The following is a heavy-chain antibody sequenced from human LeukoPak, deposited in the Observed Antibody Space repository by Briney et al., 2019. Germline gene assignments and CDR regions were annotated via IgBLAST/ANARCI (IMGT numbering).Heavy chain of an antibody. CDR1: GFTFSSYS. Sequence: GGSLRLSCAASGFTFSSYSMNWVRQAPGKGLEWVSSISSSSSYIYYADSVKGRFTISRDNAKNSLYLQMNSLRAEDTAVYYCARGLRLGELSLYVDYWGQGALVTVSS. J-gene: IGHJ4*02. CDR3: ARGLRLGELSLYVDY. CDR2: ISSSSSYI. V-gene: IGHV3-21*01. D-gene: IGHD3-16*02.